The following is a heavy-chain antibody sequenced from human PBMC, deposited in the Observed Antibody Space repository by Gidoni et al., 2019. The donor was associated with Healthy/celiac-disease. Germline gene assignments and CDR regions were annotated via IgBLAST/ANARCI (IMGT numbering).Heavy chain of an antibody. J-gene: IGHJ5*02. CDR3: ARDGDIVVVPAARRGGSFDP. D-gene: IGHD2-2*01. V-gene: IGHV1-18*01. CDR1: GYTFTSYG. CDR2: ISAYNGHT. Sequence: QVQLVQSGAEVKKPGASVKVSCKASGYTFTSYGISWVRQAPGQGLEWMGWISAYNGHTNYAHKLQGRVTMTTDTPTSTAYMELRSLRSDDTAVYYCARDGDIVVVPAARRGGSFDPWGQGTLVTVSS.